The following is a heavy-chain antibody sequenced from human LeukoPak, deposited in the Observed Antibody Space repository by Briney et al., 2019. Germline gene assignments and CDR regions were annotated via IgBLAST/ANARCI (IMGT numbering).Heavy chain of an antibody. J-gene: IGHJ4*02. CDR1: GYTFTSYG. D-gene: IGHD3-22*01. CDR2: ISAYNGNT. V-gene: IGHV1-18*01. Sequence: ASVKVSCKASGYTFTSYGISWVRQAPGQGLEWMGWISAYNGNTNYAQKLQGRVTMTTDTSTSTAYMELRSLRSEDTAVYYCARVYHYDSSGSSDYWGQGTLVTVSS. CDR3: ARVYHYDSSGSSDY.